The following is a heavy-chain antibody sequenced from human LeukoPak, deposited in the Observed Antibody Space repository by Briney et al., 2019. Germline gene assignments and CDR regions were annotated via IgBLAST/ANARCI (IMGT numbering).Heavy chain of an antibody. V-gene: IGHV3-7*04. J-gene: IGHJ4*02. CDR2: IKQDGSQK. Sequence: GGSLRLSCAASGFTFSSYGMHWVRQAPGKGLEWVANIKQDGSQKYYVDSVKGRFTISRDNAKNSLYLQMNSLRAEDTAVYYCARSYSLFDYWGQGTLVTVSS. D-gene: IGHD2-15*01. CDR3: ARSYSLFDY. CDR1: GFTFSSYG.